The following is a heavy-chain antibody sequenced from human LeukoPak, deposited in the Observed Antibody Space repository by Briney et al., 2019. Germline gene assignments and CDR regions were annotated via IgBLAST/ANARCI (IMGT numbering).Heavy chain of an antibody. CDR1: GGSISSGGYY. D-gene: IGHD4-17*01. V-gene: IGHV4-31*03. Sequence: SETLSLTCTVSGGSISSGGYYWSWIRQHPGKGLEWIGYIFYSGSTYYNPSLKSRVTISVDTSKNQFSLRLSSVTAADTAVYYCARATTVIPFDYWGQGTLVTVSS. CDR2: IFYSGST. J-gene: IGHJ4*02. CDR3: ARATTVIPFDY.